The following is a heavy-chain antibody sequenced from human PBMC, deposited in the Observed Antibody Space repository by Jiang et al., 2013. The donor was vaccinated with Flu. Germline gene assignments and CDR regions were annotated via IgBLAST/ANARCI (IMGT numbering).Heavy chain of an antibody. CDR1: GYTFTSYD. D-gene: IGHD6-19*01. Sequence: VKVSCKASGYTFTSYDINWVRQATGQGLEWMGWMNPNSGNTGYAQKFQGRVTMTRNTSISTAYMELSSLRSDDTAVYYCARGGYSSGWYSRRVYYFDYWGQGTLVTVSS. V-gene: IGHV1-8*01. CDR3: ARGGYSSGWYSRRVYYFDY. CDR2: MNPNSGNT. J-gene: IGHJ4*02.